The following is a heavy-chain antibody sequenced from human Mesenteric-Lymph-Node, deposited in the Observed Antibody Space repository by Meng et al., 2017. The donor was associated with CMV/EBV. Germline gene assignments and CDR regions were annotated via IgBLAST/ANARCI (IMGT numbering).Heavy chain of an antibody. Sequence: SETLSLTCTVSGASISSSNYYWGWIRQPPGKGLEWIGTIYYSGTTYYNPSLSSRVTISLDPSKNQFSLRLSSVTAADTAVYYCARDLISGTTDDWYIGLDVWGQGTTVTVSS. CDR3: ARDLISGTTDDWYIGLDV. D-gene: IGHD1-7*01. CDR1: GASISSSNYY. J-gene: IGHJ6*02. CDR2: IYYSGTT. V-gene: IGHV4-39*07.